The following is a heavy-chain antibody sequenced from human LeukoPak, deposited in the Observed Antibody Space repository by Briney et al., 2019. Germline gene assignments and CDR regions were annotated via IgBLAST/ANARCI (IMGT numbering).Heavy chain of an antibody. D-gene: IGHD2-15*01. CDR3: ASVAATPFYYFDY. CDR1: GGSISSGGYS. V-gene: IGHV4-30-2*01. J-gene: IGHJ4*02. CDR2: IYHSGST. Sequence: SETLSLTCAVSGGSISSGGYSWSWIRQPPGKGLEWIGYIYHSGSTYYNPSLKSRVTISVDRSKNQFSLKLSSVTAADTVVYYCASVAATPFYYFDYWGQGTLVTVSS.